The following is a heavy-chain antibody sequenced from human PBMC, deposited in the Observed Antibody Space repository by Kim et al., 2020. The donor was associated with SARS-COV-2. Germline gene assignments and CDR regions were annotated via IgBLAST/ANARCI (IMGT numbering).Heavy chain of an antibody. V-gene: IGHV3-7*01. CDR3: AREESVTEYYFDY. J-gene: IGHJ4*02. D-gene: IGHD2-21*02. CDR2: IKQDGTEK. Sequence: GGSLRLSCVASGFKFSKYWMSWVRQAPGKGLEWVANIKQDGTEKNYADSIKGRFTISRDNGKNSLDLQMDSLRDEDTALYYCAREESVTEYYFDYWGQGTLVSVSS. CDR1: GFKFSKYW.